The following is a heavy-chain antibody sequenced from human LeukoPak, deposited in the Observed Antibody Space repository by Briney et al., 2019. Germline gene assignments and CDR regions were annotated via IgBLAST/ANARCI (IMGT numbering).Heavy chain of an antibody. D-gene: IGHD6-19*01. CDR2: VYYSGST. CDR3: ARERMSSSGWYLDY. Sequence: SETLSLTCDVSGDSITSYYWSWIRQPPGKGLAWIGYVYYSGSTNYNPSLKSRVTISLDTSKNQFSLRLRSVTAADTAVFYCARERMSSSGWYLDYWGQGTLVIVST. CDR1: GDSITSYY. J-gene: IGHJ4*02. V-gene: IGHV4-59*12.